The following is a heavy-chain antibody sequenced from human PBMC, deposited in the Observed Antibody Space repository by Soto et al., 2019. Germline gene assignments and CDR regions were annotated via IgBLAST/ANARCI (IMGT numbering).Heavy chain of an antibody. J-gene: IGHJ4*02. CDR3: AREKDYYGSGSYYPQPFDY. Sequence: ASVKLSCKASGYTFTSYYMHWVRQATGQGLEWMGIINPSGGSTSYAQKFQGRVTMTRDTSTSTVYMELSSLRSEDTAVYYCAREKDYYGSGSYYPQPFDYWGQGTLVTV. V-gene: IGHV1-46*03. CDR2: INPSGGST. D-gene: IGHD3-10*01. CDR1: GYTFTSYY.